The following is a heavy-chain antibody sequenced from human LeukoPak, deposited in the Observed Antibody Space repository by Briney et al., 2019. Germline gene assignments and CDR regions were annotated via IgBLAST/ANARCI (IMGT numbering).Heavy chain of an antibody. CDR3: ARGSSGWYH. CDR1: GGSISGYY. V-gene: IGHV4-59*01. Sequence: SETLSLTCIVSGGSISGYYWTWIRQPPGKGLEWIGYIYYSGSTNYSPSLKSRVTISVDTSKNQFSLKLSSVTAADTAVYFCARGSSGWYHWGQGTLVTVSS. D-gene: IGHD6-19*01. J-gene: IGHJ5*02. CDR2: IYYSGST.